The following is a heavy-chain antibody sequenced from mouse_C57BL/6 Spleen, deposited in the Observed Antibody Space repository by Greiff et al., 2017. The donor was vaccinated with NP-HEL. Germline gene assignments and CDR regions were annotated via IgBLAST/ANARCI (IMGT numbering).Heavy chain of an antibody. D-gene: IGHD4-1*01. CDR1: GYAFSSSW. V-gene: IGHV1-82*01. Sequence: VQLQQSGPELVKPGASVKISCKASGYAFSSSWMNWVKQRPGKGLEWIGRIYPGDGDTNYNGKFKGKATLTADKSSSTAYMQLSSLTSEDSAVYFCARHWDSFDYWGQSTTLTVSS. CDR3: ARHWDSFDY. CDR2: IYPGDGDT. J-gene: IGHJ2*01.